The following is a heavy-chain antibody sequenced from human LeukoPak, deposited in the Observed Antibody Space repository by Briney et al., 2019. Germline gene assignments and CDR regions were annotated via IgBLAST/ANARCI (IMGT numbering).Heavy chain of an antibody. V-gene: IGHV1-2*02. D-gene: IGHD3-22*01. CDR2: INPNSGGT. Sequence: ASVKVSCKASGYTFTGYYMHWVRQAPGQGLELMGWINPNSGGTNYAQKLQGRVSMTTDTSTSTAYMDLRSLRSDDTAVYYCARGGHYYDSSGYYYVDLGDYWGQGTLVTVSS. J-gene: IGHJ4*02. CDR3: ARGGHYYDSSGYYYVDLGDY. CDR1: GYTFTGYY.